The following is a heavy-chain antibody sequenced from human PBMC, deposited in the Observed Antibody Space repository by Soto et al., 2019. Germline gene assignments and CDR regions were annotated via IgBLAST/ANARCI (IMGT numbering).Heavy chain of an antibody. D-gene: IGHD1-7*01. CDR1: GFTVSDYG. J-gene: IGHJ4*02. V-gene: IGHV3-33*01. Sequence: GGSLRLSCVASGFTVSDYGILGVRQAPDKGLEWVAVVWFDGSIQYYGDSVKGRFTISRDNSNNTGDLQMNNLRAEATAVYYCARVDFGGNSYYFGYWGQGTPVTV. CDR3: ARVDFGGNSYYFGY. CDR2: VWFDGSIQ.